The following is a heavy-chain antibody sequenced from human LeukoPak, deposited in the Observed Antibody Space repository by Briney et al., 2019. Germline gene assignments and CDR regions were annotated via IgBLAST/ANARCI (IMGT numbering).Heavy chain of an antibody. Sequence: SETLSLTCTVSGGSISSYYWSWIRQPPGKGLEWIGEINHSGSTNYNPSLKSRVTISVDTSKNQFSLKLSSVTAADTAVYYCAREDLTTGGTIMRFDPWGQGTLVTVSS. J-gene: IGHJ5*02. CDR3: AREDLTTGGTIMRFDP. CDR1: GGSISSYY. CDR2: INHSGST. D-gene: IGHD1/OR15-1a*01. V-gene: IGHV4-34*01.